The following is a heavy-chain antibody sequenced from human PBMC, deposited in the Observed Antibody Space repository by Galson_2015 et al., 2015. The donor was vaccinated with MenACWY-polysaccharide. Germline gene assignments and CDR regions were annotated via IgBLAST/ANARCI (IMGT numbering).Heavy chain of an antibody. CDR2: IYYSGST. Sequence: TLSLTCTVSGGSITGGGYSWSWLRQHPGKGLEWIGYIYYSGSTYYNPSLKSRVTISVDTSKNQVSLKLRSVSAADTAVYYCARGLPGGDYLDYWGQGILVTVSS. D-gene: IGHD3-10*01. V-gene: IGHV4-31*03. J-gene: IGHJ4*02. CDR3: ARGLPGGDYLDY. CDR1: GGSITGGGYS.